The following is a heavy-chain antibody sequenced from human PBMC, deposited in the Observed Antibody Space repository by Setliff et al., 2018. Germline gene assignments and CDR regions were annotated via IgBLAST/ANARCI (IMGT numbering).Heavy chain of an antibody. Sequence: SETLSLTCTVSGAPINSDSYYWGWLRQPPGKGLEWIGSMYSSGSTYYNPSLKSPVTISVDTSQNQFSLKLSSATAADTAAYYCASQPRVTIFGVVAFDYWGQGILVTVSS. CDR3: ASQPRVTIFGVVAFDY. J-gene: IGHJ4*02. V-gene: IGHV4-39*01. CDR2: MYSSGST. D-gene: IGHD3-3*01. CDR1: GAPINSDSYY.